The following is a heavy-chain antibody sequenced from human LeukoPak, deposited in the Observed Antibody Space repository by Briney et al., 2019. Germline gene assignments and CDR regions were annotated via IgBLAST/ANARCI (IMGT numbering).Heavy chain of an antibody. J-gene: IGHJ5*02. CDR3: ARVSVELSNWFDP. V-gene: IGHV4-30-4*08. CDR2: IYYSGST. Sequence: PSQTLSLTCTVSGGSISSGDYYWSWIRQPPGKGLEWIGYIYYSGSTYYNPSLKSRVTILVDTSKNQFSLKLSSVTAADTAVYYCARVSVELSNWFDPWGQGTLVTVSS. D-gene: IGHD4-23*01. CDR1: GGSISSGDYY.